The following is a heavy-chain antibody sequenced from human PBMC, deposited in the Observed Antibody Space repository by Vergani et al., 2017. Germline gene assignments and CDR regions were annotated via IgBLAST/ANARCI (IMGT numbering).Heavy chain of an antibody. Sequence: EVQLLESGGGLVQPGGSLRLSCAASGFTFSSYAMSWVRKAPGKGLEGVSAISGSGGSTYYADSVTGRFTISRDTAKTSLYLQMNSLRAEDTAVYYCASISGWHHDAFDIWGQGTMVTVSS. CDR3: ASISGWHHDAFDI. CDR2: ISGSGGST. D-gene: IGHD6-19*01. CDR1: GFTFSSYA. V-gene: IGHV3-23*01. J-gene: IGHJ3*02.